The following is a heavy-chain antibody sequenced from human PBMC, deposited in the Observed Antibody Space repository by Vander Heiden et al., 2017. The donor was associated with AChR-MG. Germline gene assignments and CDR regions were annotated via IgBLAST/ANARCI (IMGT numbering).Heavy chain of an antibody. CDR1: EFTFGRYS. CDR2: ISSTSSPI. J-gene: IGHJ3*02. CDR3: VRGGKGATKDDTLDI. D-gene: IGHD5-12*01. Sequence: EVQLVESGGGLVQPGGSLRLPRAAVEFTFGRYSINWVRQAPGKGLEWVSSISSTSSPIFYADSVTGRFTISRDNAKNFLYLQMNSLKDEDTAVYYCVRGGKGATKDDTLDIWGQGTMVTVSS. V-gene: IGHV3-21*01.